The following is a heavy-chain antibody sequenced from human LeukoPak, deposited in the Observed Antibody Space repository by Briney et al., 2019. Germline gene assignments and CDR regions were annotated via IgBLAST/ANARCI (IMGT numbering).Heavy chain of an antibody. CDR1: GGTFSSYA. V-gene: IGHV1-69*04. J-gene: IGHJ4*02. Sequence: SVKVSCTASGGTFSSYAISWVRQAPGQGLEWMGRIIPILGIANYAQKFQGRVTITADKSTSTAYMELSSLRSEDTAVYYCARDSYDYVWGSYRPFDYWGQGTLVTVSS. D-gene: IGHD3-16*02. CDR2: IIPILGIA. CDR3: ARDSYDYVWGSYRPFDY.